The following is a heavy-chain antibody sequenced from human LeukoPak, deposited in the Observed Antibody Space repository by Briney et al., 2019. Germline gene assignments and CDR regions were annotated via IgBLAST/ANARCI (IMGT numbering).Heavy chain of an antibody. CDR1: GGSFSGYY. D-gene: IGHD2-2*01. J-gene: IGHJ4*02. CDR2: INHSGST. Sequence: SETLSLTCAVYGGSFSGYYWSWIRQPPGKGLEWIGEINHSGSTNYNPSLKSRVTISVDTSKNQFSLTLSSVTAADTAVYYCARGYCSSTSCYYGYWGQGTLVTVSS. V-gene: IGHV4-34*01. CDR3: ARGYCSSTSCYYGY.